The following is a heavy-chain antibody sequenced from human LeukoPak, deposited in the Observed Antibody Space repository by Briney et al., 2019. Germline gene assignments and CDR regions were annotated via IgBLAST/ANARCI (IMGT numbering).Heavy chain of an antibody. Sequence: SETRSRTCTVSGGSISSSNYYWGWIRQPPCKWLEWIGRLYYRGSTYYNPSLKSRFTISVETSKNEFSLEVISLTTADTAVYYCAGPLWFGEPSGGRFDPWGQGPLVPV. CDR1: GGSISSSNYY. CDR3: AGPLWFGEPSGGRFDP. D-gene: IGHD3-10*01. CDR2: LYYRGST. J-gene: IGHJ5*02. V-gene: IGHV4-39*07.